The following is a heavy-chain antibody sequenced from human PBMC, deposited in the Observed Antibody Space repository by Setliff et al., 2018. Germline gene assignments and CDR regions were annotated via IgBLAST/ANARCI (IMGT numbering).Heavy chain of an antibody. D-gene: IGHD2-15*01. J-gene: IGHJ6*03. CDR1: GYTFTGYY. Sequence: GASVKVSCKASGYTFTGYYIHWVRQAPGQGLEYMGWINPNSGGTNYAPKFQGRVTMTRDTSISTAYMELRRLKSDDTAVYYCARGEHIVSGDFYHYIDVWGKGTTVTVSS. V-gene: IGHV1-2*02. CDR3: ARGEHIVSGDFYHYIDV. CDR2: INPNSGGT.